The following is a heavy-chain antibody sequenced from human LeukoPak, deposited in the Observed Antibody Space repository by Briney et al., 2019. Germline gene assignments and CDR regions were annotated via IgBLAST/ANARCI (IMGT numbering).Heavy chain of an antibody. CDR1: GFTVSSNY. V-gene: IGHV3-53*01. CDR2: IYSGGST. D-gene: IGHD3-10*01. Sequence: PGGSLRLSCAASGFTVSSNYMSWVRQAPGKGLEWVSVIYSGGSTYYADSVKGRFTISRDNSKNTLYLQMNSLRAEDTAVYYCARAYYYGSGSYYPIFDYWGQGTLVTVSS. CDR3: ARAYYYGSGSYYPIFDY. J-gene: IGHJ4*02.